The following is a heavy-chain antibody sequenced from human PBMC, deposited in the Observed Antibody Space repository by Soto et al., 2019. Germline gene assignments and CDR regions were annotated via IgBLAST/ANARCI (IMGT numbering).Heavy chain of an antibody. D-gene: IGHD3-10*01. J-gene: IGHJ4*02. CDR3: AVYGSGSSLDY. V-gene: IGHV3-30-3*01. CDR2: MSYDGTNK. CDR1: GFTFSRYA. Sequence: QVQLVESGGGVVQPGRSLRLSCAASGFTFSRYAMHWVRQAPGKGLECVALMSYDGTNKYYADSVKGRFTISRDNSRNTLYLQMDSLRAEDTAVYYCAVYGSGSSLDYWGQGTLVTVSS.